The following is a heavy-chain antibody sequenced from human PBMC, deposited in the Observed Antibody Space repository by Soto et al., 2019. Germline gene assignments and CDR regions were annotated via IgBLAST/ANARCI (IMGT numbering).Heavy chain of an antibody. V-gene: IGHV4-39*02. CDR3: GRLAEAATGHTDFVF. J-gene: IGHJ4*02. D-gene: IGHD2-15*01. CDR2: IHSSGGT. CDR1: GASIKSRNYF. Sequence: PSETLSLTCTVSGASIKSRNYFWGWIRQPPGKGLEFVGSIHSSGGTYYNPSLKSRVTVSVDLSNSHFSLSLKSLTATDTAVYYCGRLAEAATGHTDFVFWGQGTLVTVSS.